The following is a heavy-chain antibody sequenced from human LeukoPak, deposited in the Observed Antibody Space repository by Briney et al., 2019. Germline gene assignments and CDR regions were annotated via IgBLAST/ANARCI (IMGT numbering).Heavy chain of an antibody. J-gene: IGHJ4*02. Sequence: GGSLRLSCAASGFTFSSYEMNWVRQAPGKGLEWVSYISSSGSTIYYADSVKGRFTISRDNAKNSLCLQMNSLRAEDTAVYYCARDRYYYGSGSLHLDYWGQGTLVTVSS. CDR1: GFTFSSYE. CDR3: ARDRYYYGSGSLHLDY. V-gene: IGHV3-48*03. D-gene: IGHD3-10*01. CDR2: ISSSGSTI.